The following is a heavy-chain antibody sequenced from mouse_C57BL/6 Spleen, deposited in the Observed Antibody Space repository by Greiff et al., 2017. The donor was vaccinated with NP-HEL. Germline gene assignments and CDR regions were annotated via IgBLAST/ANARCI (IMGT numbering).Heavy chain of an antibody. D-gene: IGHD2-4*01. Sequence: DVKLVESGGGLVKPGGSLKLSCAASGFTFSDYGMHWVRQAPEKGLEWVAYISSGSSTIYYADTVKGRFTISRDNAKNTLFLQMTSLRSEDTAMYYCARFEITTGYYFDYWGQGTTLTVSS. J-gene: IGHJ2*01. CDR2: ISSGSSTI. CDR1: GFTFSDYG. CDR3: ARFEITTGYYFDY. V-gene: IGHV5-17*01.